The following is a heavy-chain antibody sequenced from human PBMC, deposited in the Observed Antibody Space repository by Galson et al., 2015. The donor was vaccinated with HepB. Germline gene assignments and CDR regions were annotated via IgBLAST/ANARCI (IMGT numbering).Heavy chain of an antibody. CDR3: ARGRRRSSSSYYYYMDV. D-gene: IGHD6-6*01. CDR2: MNPNSGNT. V-gene: IGHV1-8*01. Sequence: SVKVSCKASGYTFTSYDINWVRQATGQGLEWMGWMNPNSGNTGYAQKFQGRVTMTRNTSISTAYMELSSLRSEDTAVYYCARGRRRSSSSYYYYMDVWGKGTTVTVSS. J-gene: IGHJ6*03. CDR1: GYTFTSYD.